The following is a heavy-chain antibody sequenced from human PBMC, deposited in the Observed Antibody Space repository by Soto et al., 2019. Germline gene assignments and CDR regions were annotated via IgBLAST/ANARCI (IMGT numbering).Heavy chain of an antibody. CDR3: ARGQVVAAQH. D-gene: IGHD2-15*01. CDR2: IYHSRST. CDR1: GGSISSGGYS. Sequence: QLQLQESGSGLEKPAQTLSLTSAVSGGSISSGGYSWSWIREPPGKGLEWIGYIYHSRSTYYNPSLKTRVTISVDRSKNQFSLKLSSVTAADTAVYYCARGQVVAAQHWGQGTLVTVSS. J-gene: IGHJ4*02. V-gene: IGHV4-30-2*01.